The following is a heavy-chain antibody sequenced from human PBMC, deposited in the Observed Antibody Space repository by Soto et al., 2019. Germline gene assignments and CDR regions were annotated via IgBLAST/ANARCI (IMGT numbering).Heavy chain of an antibody. CDR2: IYTSGST. J-gene: IGHJ5*02. Sequence: SQTLSLTCTVSVGSISSYYWSWIRQPAGKGLEWIGRIYTSGSTNYNPSLKSRVTMSVDTSKNQFSPKLSSVTAADTAVYYCARMGSSGYYYGWFDPWGQGTLVTVSS. CDR1: VGSISSYY. V-gene: IGHV4-4*07. D-gene: IGHD3-22*01. CDR3: ARMGSSGYYYGWFDP.